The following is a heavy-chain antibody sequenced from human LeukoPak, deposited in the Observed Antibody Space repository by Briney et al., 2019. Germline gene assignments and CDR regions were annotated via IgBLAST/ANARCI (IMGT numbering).Heavy chain of an antibody. CDR2: IYHSGST. CDR3: ARVGGVAY. D-gene: IGHD1-26*01. J-gene: IGHJ4*02. Sequence: SETLSLTCTVSGYSISSGGYYWSWIRQPPGKGLEWIGYIYHSGSTYYNPSLKSRDTISVDRSKNQFSLKLSSVTAADTAVYYCARVGGVAYWGQGTLVTVSS. V-gene: IGHV4-30-2*01. CDR1: GYSISSGGYY.